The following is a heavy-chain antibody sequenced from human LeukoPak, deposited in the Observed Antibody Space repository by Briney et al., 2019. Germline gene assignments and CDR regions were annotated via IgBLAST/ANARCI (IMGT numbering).Heavy chain of an antibody. D-gene: IGHD2-2*01. Sequence: GASVKVSCKASGYTFTSYGISWVRQAPGQGLEWMGWISAYNGNTNYAQKLQGRVTMTTDTSTSTAYMGLRSLRSDDTAVYYCARDPRQYCSSTSCYSTHFDYWGQGTLVTVSS. J-gene: IGHJ4*02. CDR1: GYTFTSYG. CDR2: ISAYNGNT. V-gene: IGHV1-18*04. CDR3: ARDPRQYCSSTSCYSTHFDY.